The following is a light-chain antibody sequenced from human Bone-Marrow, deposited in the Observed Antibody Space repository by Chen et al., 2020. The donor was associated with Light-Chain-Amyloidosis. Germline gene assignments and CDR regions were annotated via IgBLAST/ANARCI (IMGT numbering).Light chain of an antibody. Sequence: SYELTQPPSVSVSPGPPARITCSGDDLPTKYAYWYQQKPGQAPVLVIHRDTERPSGISERFSGSSSGTTATLTISGVQAEDEADYHSQSADSSGTYEVIFGGGTKLTVL. CDR3: QSADSSGTYEVI. V-gene: IGLV3-25*03. CDR2: RDT. CDR1: DLPTKY. J-gene: IGLJ2*01.